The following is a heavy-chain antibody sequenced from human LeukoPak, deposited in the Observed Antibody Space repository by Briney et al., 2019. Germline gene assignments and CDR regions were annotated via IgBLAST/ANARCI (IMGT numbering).Heavy chain of an antibody. CDR3: ARVLDYYGSGTYGFDY. D-gene: IGHD3-10*01. V-gene: IGHV4-38-2*02. CDR2: IYTAGNT. J-gene: IGHJ4*02. CDR1: GYSIGTGYF. Sequence: SETLSLTCTVSGYSIGTGYFWGWIRQPPGKGLEWIASIYTAGNTFYNPSLKSRVTLSIQTSENQFSLKLNSVTAADTGVYYCARVLDYYGSGTYGFDYWGQGTLVTVSS.